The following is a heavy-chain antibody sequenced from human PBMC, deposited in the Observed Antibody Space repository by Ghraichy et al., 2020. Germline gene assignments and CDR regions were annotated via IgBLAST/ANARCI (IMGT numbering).Heavy chain of an antibody. CDR2: ITTSSSTI. CDR3: ARGSLIMSYLYFDV. D-gene: IGHD2-8*01. V-gene: IGHV3-48*02. J-gene: IGHJ2*01. Sequence: GGSLRLSCAASGFTFSSYSMNWVRQAPGKGLEWVSYITTSSSTIYYADSVKGRFTISRDNAKNSLYLQMNSLRDEDTAVYYCARGSLIMSYLYFDVWGRGTMVTVSS. CDR1: GFTFSSYS.